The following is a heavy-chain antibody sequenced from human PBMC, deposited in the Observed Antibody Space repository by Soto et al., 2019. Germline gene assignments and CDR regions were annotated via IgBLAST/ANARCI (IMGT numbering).Heavy chain of an antibody. CDR2: INNDGSVS. V-gene: IGHV3-74*01. CDR1: GFTFSNYW. D-gene: IGHD2-15*01. J-gene: IGHJ6*03. Sequence: EVQLVESGGGLVQPGGSLRLSCVASGFTFSNYWMYWVRQAPGEGLVWVSRINNDGSVSSYADSVKGRLTISRDNVKNTLYLQMDSLRAEXTAXYYXARGDCVGGTCYSLAGSFYYYMDVWGKGTTVTV. CDR3: ARGDCVGGTCYSLAGSFYYYMDV.